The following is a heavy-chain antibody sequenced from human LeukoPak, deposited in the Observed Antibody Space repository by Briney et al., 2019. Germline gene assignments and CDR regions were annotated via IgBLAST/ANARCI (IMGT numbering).Heavy chain of an antibody. CDR1: GYTFTSYD. CDR3: ARGGYSSGWYKV. CDR2: MNPNSGNT. J-gene: IGHJ4*02. D-gene: IGHD6-19*01. V-gene: IGHV1-8*01. Sequence: ASVKVSCKASGYTFTSYDINWVRQATGQGLEWMGWMNPNSGNTGYAQKFQGRVTMTRNTSISTAYMELSSLRSEGTAVYYCARGGYSSGWYKVWGQGTLVTVSS.